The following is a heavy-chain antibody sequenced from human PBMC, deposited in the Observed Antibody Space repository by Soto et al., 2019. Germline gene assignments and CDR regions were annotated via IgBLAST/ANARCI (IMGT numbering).Heavy chain of an antibody. CDR3: VTESGQWPRYYFGF. Sequence: SETLSLTCAVYGGSFSGYDWTWIRQPPGTGLEWIGEINHSGSSNYNPSLKSRVTTSVDTSKNQFSLKLTSVTAADTAVYYCVTESGQWPRYYFGFWGQGTLVTVSS. J-gene: IGHJ4*02. D-gene: IGHD6-19*01. CDR2: INHSGSS. V-gene: IGHV4-34*01. CDR1: GGSFSGYD.